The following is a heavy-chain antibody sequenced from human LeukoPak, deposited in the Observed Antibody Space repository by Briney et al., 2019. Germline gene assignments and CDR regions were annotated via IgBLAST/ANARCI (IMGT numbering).Heavy chain of an antibody. Sequence: TSQTLSLTCTVSGGSISSGGYYWSWIRQPPGKGLEWIGYIYHSGSTYYNPSLKSRVTISVDRSKNQFSLKLSSVTAADTAVYYCARDSGSIDAFDIWGQGTMVTVSS. J-gene: IGHJ3*02. V-gene: IGHV4-30-2*01. CDR3: ARDSGSIDAFDI. D-gene: IGHD1-26*01. CDR1: GGSISSGGYY. CDR2: IYHSGST.